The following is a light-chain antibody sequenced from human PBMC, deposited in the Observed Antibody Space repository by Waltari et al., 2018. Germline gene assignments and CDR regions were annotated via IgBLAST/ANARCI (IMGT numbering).Light chain of an antibody. CDR2: GAS. J-gene: IGKJ4*01. CDR3: QQYDISPLT. CDR1: QTVRTTY. V-gene: IGKV3-20*01. Sequence: EIVLTQSPGTLSLSPGERATLSCRASQTVRTTYLAWYQQKPGQAPTLLIYGASRRATGIPDRFSGSGSGTDFSLTISSLEPEDFAVYYCQQYDISPLTFGGGTKVETK.